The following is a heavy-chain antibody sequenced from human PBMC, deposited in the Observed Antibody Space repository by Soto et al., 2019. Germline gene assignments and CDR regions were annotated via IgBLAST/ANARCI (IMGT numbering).Heavy chain of an antibody. CDR1: GFTFSNYG. Sequence: GGSLRLSCAASGFTFSNYGMNWVRQAPGKGLEWVSSIRAGDASTVYADSVKGRFTISRDNSENTLYLEMNSLRVEDTAIYYCAKGARGWNFDYWGQGTLVTVSS. V-gene: IGHV3-23*01. D-gene: IGHD6-19*01. J-gene: IGHJ4*02. CDR3: AKGARGWNFDY. CDR2: IRAGDAST.